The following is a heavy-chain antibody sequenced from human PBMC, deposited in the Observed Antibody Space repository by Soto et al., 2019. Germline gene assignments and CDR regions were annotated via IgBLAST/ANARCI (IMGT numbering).Heavy chain of an antibody. V-gene: IGHV4-59*01. J-gene: IGHJ5*02. Sequence: SETLSLTCTVSGGSISSYYWSWIRQPPGKGLEWIGYIYYSGSTNYNPSLKSRVTISVDTSKNQFSLKLSSVTAADTAVYYCGRGIIFYFFGGVYIPGPLKGSAPGGKGSLVPVS. D-gene: IGHD3-16*01. CDR1: GGSISSYY. CDR3: GRGIIFYFFGGVYIPGPLKGSAP. CDR2: IYYSGST.